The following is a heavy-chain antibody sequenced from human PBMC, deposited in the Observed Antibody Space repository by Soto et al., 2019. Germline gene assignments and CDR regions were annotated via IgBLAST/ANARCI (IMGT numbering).Heavy chain of an antibody. V-gene: IGHV1-18*04. D-gene: IGHD2-2*01. J-gene: IGHJ4*02. CDR2: ISPYSGNT. Sequence: ASVKVSCKTAGYTFTRFGITWLRQAPGQGLEWMGWISPYSGNTKYSQRFQGRVTITADKSTSTAYMELSSLRSEDTAVYYCAGGVVVVPAAMDYWGQGTLVTVSS. CDR1: GYTFTRFG. CDR3: AGGVVVVPAAMDY.